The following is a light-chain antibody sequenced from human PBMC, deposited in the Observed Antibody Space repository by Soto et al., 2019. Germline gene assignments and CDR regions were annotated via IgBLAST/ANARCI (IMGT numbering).Light chain of an antibody. J-gene: IGLJ3*02. CDR1: SSDVGGDKY. V-gene: IGLV2-14*01. Sequence: QSALTQPASVSGSPGQSITISCTGTSSDVGGDKYVSWYQQHPGKAPKLMIYEVSNRPSGVSDRFSGSKSGNTASLTISGLQAEDEADYYCSSYTSRVTLVFGGGTKLTVL. CDR3: SSYTSRVTLV. CDR2: EVS.